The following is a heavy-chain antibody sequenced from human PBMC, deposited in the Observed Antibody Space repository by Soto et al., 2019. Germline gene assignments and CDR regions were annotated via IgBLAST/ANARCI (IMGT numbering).Heavy chain of an antibody. V-gene: IGHV1-3*01. Sequence: ASVKVSCKASGYTFTSYAMHWVRQAPGQRLEWMGWINAGNGNTKYSQEFHGRVTITRDTSASTAYMELSSLRSEDTAVYYCARGLNGYLYYFDYWGQGTLVTVSS. CDR3: ARGLNGYLYYFDY. CDR2: INAGNGNT. CDR1: GYTFTSYA. D-gene: IGHD5-18*01. J-gene: IGHJ4*02.